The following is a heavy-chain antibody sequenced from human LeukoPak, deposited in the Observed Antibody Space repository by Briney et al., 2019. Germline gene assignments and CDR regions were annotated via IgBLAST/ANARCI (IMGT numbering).Heavy chain of an antibody. CDR3: ARDLFRQLWLPPDY. D-gene: IGHD5-18*01. Sequence: ASLKVSSTPSGYPFTNYGISWVRQAPGQGLQWMAWISTYDHDTNYAHKVRGRVIITTDTSTSTAYVELRSLRSDDTAVYYCARDLFRQLWLPPDYWGQGTLVTVSS. J-gene: IGHJ4*02. CDR2: ISTYDHDT. CDR1: GYPFTNYG. V-gene: IGHV1-18*01.